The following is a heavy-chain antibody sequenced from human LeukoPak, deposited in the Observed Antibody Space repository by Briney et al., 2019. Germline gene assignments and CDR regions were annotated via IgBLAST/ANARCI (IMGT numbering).Heavy chain of an antibody. CDR2: TYHRSKWYN. D-gene: IGHD3-9*01. CDR3: ARHVLRYFDWPPLEAFDAFDI. CDR1: GDSVSSNSAA. Sequence: SQTLSLTCAISGDSVSSNSAAWNWIRQSPSRGLEWLGRTYHRSKWYNDYAVSVKSRITINPDTSKNQFSLQLNSVTPEDTAVYYCARHVLRYFDWPPLEAFDAFDIWGQGTMVTVSS. V-gene: IGHV6-1*01. J-gene: IGHJ3*02.